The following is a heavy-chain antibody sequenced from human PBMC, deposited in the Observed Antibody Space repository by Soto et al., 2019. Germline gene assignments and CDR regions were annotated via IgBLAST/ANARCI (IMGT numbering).Heavy chain of an antibody. J-gene: IGHJ1*01. Sequence: PGGSLRLSCAASGVTFSSYGIGCVRQAPGKRLEWVSSISSSSSYRYYADSLKGRFTIARDNSKQTLYLQINSLSAEATAVYYCAKKLRYSPRGYFRHWGQGTLGTVSS. CDR2: ISSSSSYR. V-gene: IGHV3-21*04. D-gene: IGHD3-9*01. CDR1: GVTFSSYG. CDR3: AKKLRYSPRGYFRH.